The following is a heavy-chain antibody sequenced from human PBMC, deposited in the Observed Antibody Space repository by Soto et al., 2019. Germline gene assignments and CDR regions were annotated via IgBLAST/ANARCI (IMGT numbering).Heavy chain of an antibody. CDR3: ANGGLEWLFREPYYYYYYMDV. J-gene: IGHJ6*03. V-gene: IGHV3-23*01. CDR2: ISGSGGST. CDR1: GFTFSSYA. Sequence: GGSLRLSCAASGFTFSSYAMSWVRQAPGKGLEWVSAISGSGGSTYYADSVKGRFTISRDNSKNTLYLQMNSLRAEDTAVYYCANGGLEWLFREPYYYYYYMDVWGKGTTVTVSS. D-gene: IGHD3-3*01.